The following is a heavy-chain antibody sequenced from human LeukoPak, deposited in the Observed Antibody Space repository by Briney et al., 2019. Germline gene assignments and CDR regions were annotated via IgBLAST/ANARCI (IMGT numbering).Heavy chain of an antibody. CDR2: ISAYNGKT. V-gene: IGHV1-18*01. CDR3: ARDGPDYGDYVNFDY. Sequence: GASVKVSCKASGYTFTSHGITWVRQAPGQGLEGMGWISAYNGKTNYVQKLQGRVTMTTDTSTSTAHMELRSLRSDDTAVYYCARDGPDYGDYVNFDYWGQGTLVTVSS. J-gene: IGHJ4*02. CDR1: GYTFTSHG. D-gene: IGHD4-17*01.